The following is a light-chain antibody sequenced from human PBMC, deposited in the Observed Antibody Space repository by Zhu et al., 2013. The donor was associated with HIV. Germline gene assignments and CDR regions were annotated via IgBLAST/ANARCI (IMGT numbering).Light chain of an antibody. J-gene: IGKJ1*01. CDR1: QSVAYN. V-gene: IGKV3-15*01. CDR3: QQYNDWPT. CDR2: GAS. Sequence: EIAMTQSPATLSVSPGERATLSCRASQSVAYNLAWYLQKPGQAPRLLIYGASTRATGIPARFSGSGSGTEFTLTISSLQSEDFALYFCQQYNDWPTFGQGTKVEIK.